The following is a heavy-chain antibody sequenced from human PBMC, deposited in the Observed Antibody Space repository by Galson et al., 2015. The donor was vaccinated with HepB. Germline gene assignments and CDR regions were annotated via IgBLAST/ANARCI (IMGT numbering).Heavy chain of an antibody. D-gene: IGHD5-12*01. V-gene: IGHV3-7*03. CDR2: IKEDGSIK. CDR1: GFMFSGHW. J-gene: IGHJ4*02. CDR3: ARNRGYETFDY. Sequence: SLGLSCAASGFMFSGHWMNWVRQAPGKGLEWVANIKEDGSIKYYVDSVTGRFTISRDNARNLLYLQMNGLRAEDTAVYFCARNRGYETFDYWGQGALVTVSS.